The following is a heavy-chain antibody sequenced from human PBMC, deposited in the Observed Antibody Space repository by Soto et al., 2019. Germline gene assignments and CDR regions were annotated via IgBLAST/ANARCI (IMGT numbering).Heavy chain of an antibody. Sequence: PGGSXRLSCAASGFTFSSYGMHWVRQAPGKGLEWVAVIWYDGSNKYYADSVKGRFTISRDNSKNTLYLQMNSLRAEDTAVYYCARDGSGYGAGWFDPWGQGTLVTVSS. CDR2: IWYDGSNK. J-gene: IGHJ5*02. V-gene: IGHV3-33*01. CDR3: ARDGSGYGAGWFDP. D-gene: IGHD5-12*01. CDR1: GFTFSSYG.